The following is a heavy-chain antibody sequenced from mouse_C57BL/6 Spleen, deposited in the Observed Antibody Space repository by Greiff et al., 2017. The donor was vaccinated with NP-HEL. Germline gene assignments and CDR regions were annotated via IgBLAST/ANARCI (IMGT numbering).Heavy chain of an antibody. CDR2: ISDGGSYT. CDR1: GFTFSSYA. CDR3: AREGRGNRAMDY. J-gene: IGHJ4*01. V-gene: IGHV5-4*01. Sequence: EVKLVESGGGLVKPGGSLKLSCAASGFTFSSYAMSWVRQTPEKRLEWVATISDGGSYTYYPDNVKGRFTISRDNAKNNLYLQMSHLKSEDTAMYYCAREGRGNRAMDYWGQGTSVTVSS.